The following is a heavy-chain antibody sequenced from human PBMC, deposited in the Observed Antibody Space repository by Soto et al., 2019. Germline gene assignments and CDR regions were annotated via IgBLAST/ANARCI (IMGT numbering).Heavy chain of an antibody. Sequence: PGGSLRLSCAASGFTFSSYGMHWVRQAPGKGLEWVAVISNDGSKKYYADSVKGRFTISRDNSKNTLYLQMNSLRAEDTAVYYCAKDSGTAMVTSYYYGMDVWGQGTTVTVSS. V-gene: IGHV3-30*18. CDR2: ISNDGSKK. J-gene: IGHJ6*02. D-gene: IGHD5-18*01. CDR1: GFTFSSYG. CDR3: AKDSGTAMVTSYYYGMDV.